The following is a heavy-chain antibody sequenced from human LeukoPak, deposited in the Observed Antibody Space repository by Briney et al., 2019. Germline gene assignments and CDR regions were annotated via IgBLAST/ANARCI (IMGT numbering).Heavy chain of an antibody. J-gene: IGHJ4*02. CDR2: ISGYNGNT. Sequence: ASVKVSCKASGYTFTSYGISWVRQAPGQGLEWMGWISGYNGNTNYAQKFQGRVTMTRDTSISTAYMELSRLRSDDTAVYYCARGLRGSPAFDYWGQGTLVTVSS. D-gene: IGHD2-2*01. CDR3: ARGLRGSPAFDY. CDR1: GYTFTSYG. V-gene: IGHV1-18*01.